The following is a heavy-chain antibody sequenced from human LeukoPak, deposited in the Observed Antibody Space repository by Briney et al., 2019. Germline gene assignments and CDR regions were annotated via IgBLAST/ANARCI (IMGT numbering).Heavy chain of an antibody. J-gene: IGHJ4*02. V-gene: IGHV1-46*01. D-gene: IGHD3-16*01. Sequence: ASVKVSCKASGYTFSNYYIDWVRQAPGQGLEWMGIIRPRGGSTDYASKFQGRLTLTRDTSTSTVYMELSSLRSEDTAVYYCARDGGGDGFGWAFDSWGQGTLVTVSS. CDR1: GYTFSNYY. CDR3: ARDGGGDGFGWAFDS. CDR2: IRPRGGST.